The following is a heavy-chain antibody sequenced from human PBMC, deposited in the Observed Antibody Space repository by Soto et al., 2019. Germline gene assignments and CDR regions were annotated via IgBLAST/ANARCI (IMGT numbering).Heavy chain of an antibody. J-gene: IGHJ4*02. V-gene: IGHV3-64D*08. CDR2: ININGGST. Sequence: GGPLRLSCSASGFTFSTYAMHWVRQAPGKGLEYVSAININGGSTYYADSVKGRFNISRDNSKNNLNLKISSLRPEDTAFYYCVKDLTPHYYGSGTYFDYWGQGTLVTVSS. D-gene: IGHD3-10*01. CDR3: VKDLTPHYYGSGTYFDY. CDR1: GFTFSTYA.